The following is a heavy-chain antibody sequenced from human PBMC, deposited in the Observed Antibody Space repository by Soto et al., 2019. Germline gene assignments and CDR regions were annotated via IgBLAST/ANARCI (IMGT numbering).Heavy chain of an antibody. CDR3: ARGFNYYDSSGPDY. V-gene: IGHV3-30-3*01. Sequence: GGSLRLSCAASGFTFSSYAMHWVRQAPGKGLEWVAVISYDGSNKYYADSVKGRFTISRDNSKNTLYLQMNSLRAEDTAVYYCARGFNYYDSSGPDYWGQGTLVTVYS. J-gene: IGHJ4*02. D-gene: IGHD3-22*01. CDR1: GFTFSSYA. CDR2: ISYDGSNK.